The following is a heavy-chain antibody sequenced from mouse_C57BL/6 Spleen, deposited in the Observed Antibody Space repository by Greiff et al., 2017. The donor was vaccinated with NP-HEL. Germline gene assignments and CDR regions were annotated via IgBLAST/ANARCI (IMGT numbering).Heavy chain of an antibody. CDR2: ISDGGSYT. Sequence: EVKLVESGGGLVKPGGSLKLSCAASGFTFSSYAMSWVRQTPEKRLEWVATISDGGSYTYYPDNVKGRFTISRDNAKNNLYLQMSNLKSEDTAMYYCAGGGIRYAMDYWGQGTSVTVSS. J-gene: IGHJ4*01. CDR1: GFTFSSYA. V-gene: IGHV5-4*03. CDR3: AGGGIRYAMDY.